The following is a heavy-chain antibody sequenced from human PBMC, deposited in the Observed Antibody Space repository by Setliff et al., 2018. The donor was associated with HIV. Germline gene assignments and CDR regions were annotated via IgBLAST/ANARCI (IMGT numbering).Heavy chain of an antibody. CDR2: VYTTGSA. Sequence: KPSETLSLTCTVSGASFIRSRYYWSWIRQPAGKGLEWIGHVYTTGSASYNPSLESRVTVLEALSKNQFSLNLDSVTAADTAVYFCARALAGGNGWNYFDLWGPGTLVTVSS. J-gene: IGHJ4*02. CDR1: GASFIRSRYY. D-gene: IGHD2-15*01. CDR3: ARALAGGNGWNYFDL. V-gene: IGHV4-61*09.